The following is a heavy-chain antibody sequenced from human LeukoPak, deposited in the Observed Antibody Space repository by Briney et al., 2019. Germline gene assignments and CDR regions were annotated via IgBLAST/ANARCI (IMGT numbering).Heavy chain of an antibody. D-gene: IGHD3-22*01. CDR2: ISSSGSTI. CDR3: ARVHYYDSSGFDY. J-gene: IGHJ4*02. V-gene: IGHV3-48*03. CDR1: GFTFSSYE. Sequence: GGSLRLSCAASGFTFSSYEMNWVRQAPGKGLEWVSYISSSGSTIYYADSVKGRFTISRDNAKNSLYLQMNSLRAEDTAVYYCARVHYYDSSGFDYWGQGTLVTVSS.